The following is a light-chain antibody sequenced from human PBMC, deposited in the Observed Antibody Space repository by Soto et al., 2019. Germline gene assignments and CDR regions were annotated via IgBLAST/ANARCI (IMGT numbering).Light chain of an antibody. Sequence: QSALTQPPSASGSPGQSVTISCTGTSSDVGGYNYVSWYQQHPGKAPKLMIYEVSKRPSGFPDRFSGSKSCNTASLTVSGLQAEDEADYYCSSYAGSNIVVFGGGTKLTVL. J-gene: IGLJ2*01. V-gene: IGLV2-8*01. CDR2: EVS. CDR3: SSYAGSNIVV. CDR1: SSDVGGYNY.